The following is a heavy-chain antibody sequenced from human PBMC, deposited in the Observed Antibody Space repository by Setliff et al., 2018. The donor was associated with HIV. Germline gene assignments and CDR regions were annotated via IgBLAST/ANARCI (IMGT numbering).Heavy chain of an antibody. Sequence: GGSLRLSCRGFRTTFSSYAMSWVRQAPGKGLEWVSAISGSGGSTYYADSVKGRFTISRDNSKNTLYLQMNSLRAEDTAVYYCAKDPRAAVATICDYWGQGTLVTVSS. CDR1: RTTFSSYA. V-gene: IGHV3-23*01. D-gene: IGHD5-12*01. CDR2: ISGSGGST. J-gene: IGHJ4*02. CDR3: AKDPRAAVATICDY.